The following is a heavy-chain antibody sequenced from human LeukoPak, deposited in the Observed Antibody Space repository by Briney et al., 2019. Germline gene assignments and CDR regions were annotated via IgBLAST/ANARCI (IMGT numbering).Heavy chain of an antibody. CDR1: GGSIRSYY. V-gene: IGHV4-59*01. D-gene: IGHD3-22*01. CDR3: ASLNSSGYYFAGLDAFDI. CDR2: IYYSGST. J-gene: IGHJ3*02. Sequence: PSETLSLTCTVSGGSIRSYYWSWIRQPPGKGLEWIGYIYYSGSTNYNPSLKSRVTISVDTSKNQFSLKLSSVTAADTAVYYCASLNSSGYYFAGLDAFDIWGQGTMVTVSS.